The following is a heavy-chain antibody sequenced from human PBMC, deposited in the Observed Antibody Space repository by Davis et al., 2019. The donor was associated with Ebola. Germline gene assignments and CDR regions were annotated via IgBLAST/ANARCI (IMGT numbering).Heavy chain of an antibody. CDR3: ARLKRASSWTLFDY. J-gene: IGHJ4*02. D-gene: IGHD6-13*01. CDR1: GYTFSSYW. Sequence: GSLTLSCTGSGYTFSSYWIGWLRHLPGTGLAWMAIIYPGDSDTRYSPSFQGQVTISADKSISTAYLQWSSLKASDTAMYYCARLKRASSWTLFDYWGQGTLVTVSS. CDR2: IYPGDSDT. V-gene: IGHV5-51*01.